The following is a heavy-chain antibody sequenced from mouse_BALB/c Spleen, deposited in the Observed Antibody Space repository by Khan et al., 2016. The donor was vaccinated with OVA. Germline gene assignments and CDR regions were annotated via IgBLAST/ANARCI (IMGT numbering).Heavy chain of an antibody. J-gene: IGHJ2*01. Sequence: QVQLQQSGAELAKPGASVKMSCKASGYSFVNYWIHWVKQRPGQGLEWIGYINPSTDYTEYNQKFKEKATLTADKSSSTAYMHLSSLTYEYYAVYHCTRLGNSYGSTFDYWGQGTTLTVSS. CDR1: GYSFVNYW. CDR3: TRLGNSYGSTFDY. D-gene: IGHD1-1*01. CDR2: INPSTDYT. V-gene: IGHV1-7*01.